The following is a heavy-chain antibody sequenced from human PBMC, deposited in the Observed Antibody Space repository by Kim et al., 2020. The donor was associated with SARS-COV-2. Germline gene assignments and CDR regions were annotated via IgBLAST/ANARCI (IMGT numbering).Heavy chain of an antibody. Sequence: SETLSLTCTVSGGSISSSSYYWGWIRQPPGKGLEWIGSIYYSGSTYYNPSLKSRVTISVDTSKNQFSLKLSSVTAADPAVYYCARVGLGSYSSGHGPRGWFDPWGQGTLVTVSS. CDR2: IYYSGST. J-gene: IGHJ5*02. V-gene: IGHV4-39*07. CDR3: ARVGLGSYSSGHGPRGWFDP. D-gene: IGHD6-19*01. CDR1: GGSISSSSYY.